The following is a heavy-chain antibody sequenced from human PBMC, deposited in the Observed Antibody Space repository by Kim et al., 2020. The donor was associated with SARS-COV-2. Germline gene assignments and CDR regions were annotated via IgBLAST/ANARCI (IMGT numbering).Heavy chain of an antibody. CDR2: ISYDGSNK. D-gene: IGHD3-9*01. J-gene: IGHJ4*02. Sequence: GGSLRLSCAASGFTFSSYGMHWVRQAPGKGLEWVAVISYDGSNKYYADSVKGRFTISRDNSKNTLYLQMNSLRAEDTAVYYCAKEGIELRYPNYFDYWGQGTLVTVSS. CDR1: GFTFSSYG. V-gene: IGHV3-30*18. CDR3: AKEGIELRYPNYFDY.